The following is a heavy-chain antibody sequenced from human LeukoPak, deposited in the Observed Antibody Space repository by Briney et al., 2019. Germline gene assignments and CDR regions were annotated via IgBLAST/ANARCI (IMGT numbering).Heavy chain of an antibody. Sequence: HPGGSLRLSCAASGFTFSSYWMHWVRQSPGKGLVWVSRINSDGRSTSSADSAKGRFTISRDNSKNTLHLQMNSLRAEDTAVYYCARHSSGYYHYDYWGPGTPVTVAS. J-gene: IGHJ4*02. CDR1: GFTFSSYW. CDR3: ARHSSGYYHYDY. V-gene: IGHV3-74*01. CDR2: INSDGRST. D-gene: IGHD3-22*01.